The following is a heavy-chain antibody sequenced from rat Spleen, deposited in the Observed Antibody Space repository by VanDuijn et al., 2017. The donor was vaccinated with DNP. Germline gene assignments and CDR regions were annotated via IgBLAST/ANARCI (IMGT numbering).Heavy chain of an antibody. CDR1: GFTFSRYW. CDR3: VRWNSGHFDY. Sequence: EVQLVETGGDLVQPRKSLKLSCVASGFTFSRYWMSWIRQAPGKRLEWVASINADGGSTYYPDSVKGRFTISRDNAENTLYLQMNSLRSEDMATYYCVRWNSGHFDYWGQGVMVTVSS. V-gene: IGHV5-58*01. J-gene: IGHJ2*01. CDR2: INADGGST. D-gene: IGHD4-3*01.